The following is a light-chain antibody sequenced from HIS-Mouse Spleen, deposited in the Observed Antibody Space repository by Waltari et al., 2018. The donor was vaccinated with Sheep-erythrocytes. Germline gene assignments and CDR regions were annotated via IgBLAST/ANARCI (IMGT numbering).Light chain of an antibody. CDR2: AAS. J-gene: IGKJ4*01. CDR1: QGIRND. V-gene: IGKV1-6*01. Sequence: AIQMTQSPSSLSASVGDRVTITCRASQGIRNDLGWYQQKPGKAPKPLIYAASSLQSGGPSRFSGSGSGTDFTLTISSLQPEDFAVYYCQQYGSSPPLTFGGGTKVEIK. CDR3: QQYGSSPPLT.